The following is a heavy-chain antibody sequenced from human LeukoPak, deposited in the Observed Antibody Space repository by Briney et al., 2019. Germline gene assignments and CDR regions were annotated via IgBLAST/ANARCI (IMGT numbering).Heavy chain of an antibody. J-gene: IGHJ5*01. CDR1: GYSFTTYW. Sequence: GESLKIPCKGSGYSFTTYWIAWVRQMPGKGLEWMGVIYPGDSDTRYSPSFQGQVTISADKSISTAYLQWSSLKASDTAMYYCARHLSGSYSPFDSWGQGTLVTVSS. D-gene: IGHD1-26*01. V-gene: IGHV5-51*01. CDR2: IYPGDSDT. CDR3: ARHLSGSYSPFDS.